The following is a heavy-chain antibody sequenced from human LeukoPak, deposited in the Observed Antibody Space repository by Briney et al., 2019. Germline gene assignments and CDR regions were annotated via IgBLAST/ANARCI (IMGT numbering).Heavy chain of an antibody. CDR1: GGSISSGSYY. CDR3: TRLLLPATMGAFDI. CDR2: IYTSGST. V-gene: IGHV4-61*02. Sequence: SQTLSLTCTVSGGSISSGSYYWSWIRQPAGKGLEWIGRIYTSGSTNYNPSLKSRVTISVDTSKNQFSLKLTSVTAADTALYYCTRLLLPATMGAFDIWGQGTTVTVSS. D-gene: IGHD2-2*01. J-gene: IGHJ3*02.